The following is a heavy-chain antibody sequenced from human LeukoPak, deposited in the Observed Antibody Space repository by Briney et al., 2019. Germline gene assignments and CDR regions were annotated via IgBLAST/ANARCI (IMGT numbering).Heavy chain of an antibody. CDR1: GFTFSSYA. CDR2: ISGSGGST. CDR3: AKAELGYYYGSGSSYFDY. Sequence: GGSLRLSCAASGFTFSSYAMSWVRQAPGKGLEWVSAISGSGGSTYYADSVKGRFTISRDNSKNTLYLQMNSPRAEDTAVYYSAKAELGYYYGSGSSYFDYWGQGTLVTVSS. J-gene: IGHJ4*02. D-gene: IGHD3-10*01. V-gene: IGHV3-23*01.